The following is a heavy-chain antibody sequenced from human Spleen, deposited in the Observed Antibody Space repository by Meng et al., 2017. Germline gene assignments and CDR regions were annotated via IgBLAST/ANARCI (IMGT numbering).Heavy chain of an antibody. CDR3: VRDDQWMMFDL. V-gene: IGHV1-2*06. CDR2: INPKSGGT. Sequence: GESLKISCKASGYTFSDYYIHWVRQAPGQGLEWMGRINPKSGGTSYGQKFQGRVTMTRDTTIGTAYMELSRLTSDDTALYSCVRDDQWMMFDLWGQGTLVTVSS. J-gene: IGHJ5*02. CDR1: GYTFSDYY. D-gene: IGHD5-12*01.